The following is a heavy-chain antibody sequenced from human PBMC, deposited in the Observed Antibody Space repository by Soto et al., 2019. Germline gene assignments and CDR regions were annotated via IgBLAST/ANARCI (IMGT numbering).Heavy chain of an antibody. V-gene: IGHV1-69*01. CDR2: SIPIFGTA. Sequence: QGQLVQSGAEVKKPGASVKVSCKASGGTFSSYASIWVRQAPGRGLEWIGGSIPIFGTANYAQKFQGRVTITADESTSTADMELSSLRSEDTAVYYCARYLCYDYSGVLGYCGQGTLVTVS. J-gene: IGHJ4*02. D-gene: IGHD5-12*01. CDR3: ARYLCYDYSGVLGY. CDR1: GGTFSSYA.